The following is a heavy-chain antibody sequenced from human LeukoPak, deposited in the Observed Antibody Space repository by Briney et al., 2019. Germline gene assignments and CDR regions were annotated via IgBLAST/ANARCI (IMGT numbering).Heavy chain of an antibody. D-gene: IGHD6-13*01. Sequence: PTGGSLRLSCAASGFTFSSYEMNWVRQAPGKGLEWVSYISSSGSTIYYADSVKGRFTISRDNAKNSLYLQMNSLRAEDTAVYYCATGGAIYSSSWYDEAFDYWGQGTLVTVSS. CDR2: ISSSGSTI. CDR3: ATGGAIYSSSWYDEAFDY. CDR1: GFTFSSYE. V-gene: IGHV3-48*03. J-gene: IGHJ4*02.